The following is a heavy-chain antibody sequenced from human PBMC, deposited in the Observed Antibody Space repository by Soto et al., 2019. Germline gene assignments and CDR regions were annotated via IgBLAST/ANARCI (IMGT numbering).Heavy chain of an antibody. CDR3: AKEFGWELQLSHPYYNSGRDV. Sequence: QVQLVESGGGVVQPGRSLRLSCAASGFTFRSYGMHWVRQAPGKGLEWVALMSFDGSNKYYADSVRGRFTISSDNSKSTLHVQMDILRPEDTAVYYCAKEFGWELQLSHPYYNSGRDVWGQGTTVTVSS. CDR2: MSFDGSNK. V-gene: IGHV3-30*18. CDR1: GFTFRSYG. D-gene: IGHD1-1*01. J-gene: IGHJ6*02.